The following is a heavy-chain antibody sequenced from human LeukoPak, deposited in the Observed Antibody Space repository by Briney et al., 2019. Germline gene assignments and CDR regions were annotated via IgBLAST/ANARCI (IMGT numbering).Heavy chain of an antibody. D-gene: IGHD5-18*01. V-gene: IGHV4-59*12. CDR3: ARSYGYGTNFDY. CDR2: IYYSGST. J-gene: IGHJ4*02. Sequence: SETLSLTCTVSGGSISSYYWSWIRQPPGKGLEWIGYIYYSGSTNYNPSLKSRVTISVDTSKNQFSLKLSSVTAADTAVYYCARSYGYGTNFDYWGQGTLVTVSS. CDR1: GGSISSYY.